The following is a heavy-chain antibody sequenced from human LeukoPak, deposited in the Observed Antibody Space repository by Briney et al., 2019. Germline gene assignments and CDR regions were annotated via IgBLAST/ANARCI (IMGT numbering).Heavy chain of an antibody. CDR3: TTDTLAYCGGDC. J-gene: IGHJ4*02. V-gene: IGHV3-15*01. CDR1: GXTFSNAW. Sequence: GGSLRLSWAASGXTFSNAWVSWVRQAPGKGLEWVARIKSKTDGGTTDYAAPVKGRFTISRDDSKNTLYLQMNSLKTEDTAVYYCTTDTLAYCGGDCSGQGTLVTVSS. CDR2: IKSKTDGGTT. D-gene: IGHD2-21*01.